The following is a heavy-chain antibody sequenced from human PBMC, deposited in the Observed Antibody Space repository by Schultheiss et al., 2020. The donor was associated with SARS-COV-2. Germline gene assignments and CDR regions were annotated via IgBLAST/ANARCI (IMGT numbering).Heavy chain of an antibody. CDR2: MNPNSGNT. D-gene: IGHD1-1*01. CDR1: GGTFSSYA. CDR3: ARATGTKQTIYYYYGMDV. J-gene: IGHJ6*02. V-gene: IGHV1-8*02. Sequence: ASVKVSCKASGGTFSSYAISWVRQAPGQGLEWMGWMNPNSGNTGYAQKFQGRVTMTRNTSISTAYMELSSLRSEDTAVYYCARATGTKQTIYYYYGMDVWGQGTTVTVSS.